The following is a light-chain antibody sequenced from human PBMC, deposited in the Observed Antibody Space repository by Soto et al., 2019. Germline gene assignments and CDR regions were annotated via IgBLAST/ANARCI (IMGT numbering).Light chain of an antibody. Sequence: EMVLTQSPATLSLSPGERATLACRASQSVTSYLAWYRQKPGQAPRLLIYDASSRATGIPARFSGSGSGTDFTLTISSLEPEDFAVYYCQQRSNWPPITFGQGTRLEIK. CDR1: QSVTSY. J-gene: IGKJ5*01. V-gene: IGKV3-11*01. CDR3: QQRSNWPPIT. CDR2: DAS.